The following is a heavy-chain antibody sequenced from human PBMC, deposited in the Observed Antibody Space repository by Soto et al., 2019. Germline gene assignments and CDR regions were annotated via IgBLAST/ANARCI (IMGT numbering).Heavy chain of an antibody. V-gene: IGHV5-51*01. CDR3: ARYSSGWPYYFDY. CDR1: GYIFTSYW. J-gene: IGHJ4*02. CDR2: IYLSDSDT. D-gene: IGHD6-19*01. Sequence: VESLKICCKGAGYIFTSYWIACVLQMPGKGLEWMGIIYLSDSDTRYSPSFQGRVTISADKSISTAYLQWSSLKASDTAMYYCARYSSGWPYYFDYWGQGTLVTVSS.